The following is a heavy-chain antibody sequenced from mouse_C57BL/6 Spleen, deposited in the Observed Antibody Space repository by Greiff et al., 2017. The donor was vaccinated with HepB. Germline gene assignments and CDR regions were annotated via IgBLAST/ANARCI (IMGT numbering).Heavy chain of an antibody. V-gene: IGHV1-74*01. CDR3: AIGDGYYDWYFDV. Sequence: QVQLKQPGAELVKPGASVKVSCKASGYTFTSYWMHWVKQRPGQGLEWIGRIHPSDSDTNYNQKFKGKATLTVDKSSSTAYMQLSSLTSEDSAVYYCAIGDGYYDWYFDVWGTGTTVTVSS. D-gene: IGHD2-3*01. CDR2: IHPSDSDT. J-gene: IGHJ1*03. CDR1: GYTFTSYW.